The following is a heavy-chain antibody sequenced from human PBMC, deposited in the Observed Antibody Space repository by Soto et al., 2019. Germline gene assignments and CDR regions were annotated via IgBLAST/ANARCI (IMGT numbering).Heavy chain of an antibody. CDR1: GGSISSSSYY. J-gene: IGHJ4*02. CDR3: ASYRSAAGYYFDY. D-gene: IGHD6-13*01. Sequence: SETLSLTCTVSGGSISSSSYYWGWIRQPPGKGLEWIGSIYYSGSTYYNPSLKSRVTISVDTSKNQFSLKLSSVTAADTAVYYCASYRSAAGYYFDYWGQGTLVTVSS. V-gene: IGHV4-39*01. CDR2: IYYSGST.